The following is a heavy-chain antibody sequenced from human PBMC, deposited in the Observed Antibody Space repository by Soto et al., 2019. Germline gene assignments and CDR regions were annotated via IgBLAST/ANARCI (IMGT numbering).Heavy chain of an antibody. Sequence: ASVKVSCKASGYTFTGYYMHWVRQAPGQGLEWMGWINPNSGGTNYAQKFQGRVTMTRDTSISTAYMELSRLRSDDTAVYYCAREFGGPVYSSSSRVYYGMDVWGQGTTVTVSS. D-gene: IGHD6-6*01. CDR1: GYTFTGYY. CDR3: AREFGGPVYSSSSRVYYGMDV. CDR2: INPNSGGT. J-gene: IGHJ6*02. V-gene: IGHV1-2*02.